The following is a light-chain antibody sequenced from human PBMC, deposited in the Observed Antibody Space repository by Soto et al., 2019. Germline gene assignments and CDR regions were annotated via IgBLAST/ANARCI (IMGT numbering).Light chain of an antibody. J-gene: IGLJ3*02. Sequence: QPVLTQSPSASASLGASVNLTCTLSSGHSSYAIAWHQQQPEKGPRFLMMLNSDGSHNKGDGIPDRFSGSSSGTERYLTISSLQSEDEADYYCQTWGTGIRVFGGGTKLTVL. CDR1: SGHSSYA. V-gene: IGLV4-69*01. CDR2: LNSDGSH. CDR3: QTWGTGIRV.